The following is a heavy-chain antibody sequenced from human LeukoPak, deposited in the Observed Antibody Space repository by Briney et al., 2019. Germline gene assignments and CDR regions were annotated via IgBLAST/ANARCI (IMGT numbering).Heavy chain of an antibody. CDR2: INHSGST. V-gene: IGHV4-34*01. Sequence: PSETLSLTCAVYGGSFSGYYWSWIRQPPGKGLEWIGEINHSGSTNYNPSLKSRVTISVDTSKNQFSLKLSSVTAADTAVYYCANLLWFGEFTEDYWGQGTLVTVSS. CDR3: ANLLWFGEFTEDY. J-gene: IGHJ4*02. D-gene: IGHD3-10*01. CDR1: GGSFSGYY.